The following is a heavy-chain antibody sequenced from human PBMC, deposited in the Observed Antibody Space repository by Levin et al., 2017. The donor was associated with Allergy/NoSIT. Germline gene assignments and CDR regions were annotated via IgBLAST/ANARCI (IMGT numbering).Heavy chain of an antibody. D-gene: IGHD3-22*01. CDR1: GGSISSYY. CDR3: ASGNYYDSSGYYRKHDAFDI. V-gene: IGHV4-4*07. CDR2: IYTSGST. J-gene: IGHJ3*02. Sequence: PSETLSLTCTVSGGSISSYYWSWIRQPAGKGLEWIGRIYTSGSTNYNPSLKSRVTMSVDTSKNQFSLKLSSVTAADTAVYYCASGNYYDSSGYYRKHDAFDIWGQGTMVTVSS.